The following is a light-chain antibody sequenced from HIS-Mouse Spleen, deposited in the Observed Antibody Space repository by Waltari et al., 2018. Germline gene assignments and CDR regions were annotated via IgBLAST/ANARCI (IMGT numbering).Light chain of an antibody. CDR2: DVS. CDR1: SSAGSGYNY. CDR3: CSYAGSYNHV. J-gene: IGLJ1*01. V-gene: IGLV2-11*01. Sequence: QSALTQPRPSSGSPGQSVTISCTGTSSAGSGYNYVSWYQQNPGKAPKLMIYDVSNRPSGVPDRFSGSKTGNTASLTISGLQAEDEADYYCCSYAGSYNHVFATGTKVTVL.